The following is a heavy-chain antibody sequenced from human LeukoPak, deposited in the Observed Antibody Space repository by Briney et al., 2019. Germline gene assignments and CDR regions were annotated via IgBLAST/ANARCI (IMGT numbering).Heavy chain of an antibody. CDR2: ISYDGSNK. CDR1: GFIFSSYA. CDR3: AKDQGWYYGSGSYNTPADY. Sequence: PGGPLRLSCAASGFIFSSYAMHWVRQAPGKGLEWVAVISYDGSNKYYADSVKGRFTISRDNSKNTLYLQMNSLRAEDTAVYYCAKDQGWYYGSGSYNTPADYWGQGTLVTVSS. V-gene: IGHV3-30-3*01. J-gene: IGHJ4*02. D-gene: IGHD3-10*01.